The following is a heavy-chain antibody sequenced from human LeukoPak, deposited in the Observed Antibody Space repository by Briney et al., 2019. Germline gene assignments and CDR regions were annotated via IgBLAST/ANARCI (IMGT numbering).Heavy chain of an antibody. V-gene: IGHV3-23*01. D-gene: IGHD6-13*01. J-gene: IGHJ4*02. CDR2: ISGSGSGGST. Sequence: GGSLRLSCAASGFPLSRSAMSWVRQAPGKGLEWVSNISGSGSGGSTYYADSVKGRFTISRDNSKNTLYLQMNSLRAEDTAVYYCAREGQGSSGNWGQGTLVTVSS. CDR3: AREGQGSSGN. CDR1: GFPLSRSA.